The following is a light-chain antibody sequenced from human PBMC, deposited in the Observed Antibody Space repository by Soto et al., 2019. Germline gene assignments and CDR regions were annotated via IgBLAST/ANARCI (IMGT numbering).Light chain of an antibody. CDR3: QQYGSSGT. CDR2: GAS. J-gene: IGKJ1*01. Sequence: ILLTHSPGTLSVSPGEIATLSCRASHTISSSYLAWYQQKPGQAPRLLIYGASNRATGIPDRFSGSGSGTDFTLTISRLETEDFAVYYCQQYGSSGTFGQGTKVDI. CDR1: HTISSSY. V-gene: IGKV3-20*01.